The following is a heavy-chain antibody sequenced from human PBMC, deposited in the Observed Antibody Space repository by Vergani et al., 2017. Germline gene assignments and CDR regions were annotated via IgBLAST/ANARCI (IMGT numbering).Heavy chain of an antibody. J-gene: IGHJ5*02. CDR1: GGPINSGGYF. Sequence: QVQPQESGPGLVKPSQTLSLTRIVSGGPINSGGYFLSWIRQHPGKGLEWVGYISYTGSTTYNPSLKSRVIVSVDTTKNQFSLKGTSVTAADTAIYYCARAPVAGNCFDPWGQGTLVTVSS. CDR3: ARAPVAGNCFDP. V-gene: IGHV4-31*02. CDR2: ISYTGST. D-gene: IGHD6-19*01.